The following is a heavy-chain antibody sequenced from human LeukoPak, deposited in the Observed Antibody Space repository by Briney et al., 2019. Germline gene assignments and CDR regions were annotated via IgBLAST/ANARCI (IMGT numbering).Heavy chain of an antibody. J-gene: IGHJ4*02. CDR1: GGSFSGYY. V-gene: IGHV4-34*01. Sequence: PSETLALTCAVYGGSFSGYYWSWIRQPPGKGLEWIGEINQSGSTNYNPSLKSRVTISGDTSKNQFSLKLSSVTAADTAVYYCARAGHSLGAYWGQGTLVTVSS. CDR3: ARAGHSLGAY. D-gene: IGHD3-3*01. CDR2: INQSGST.